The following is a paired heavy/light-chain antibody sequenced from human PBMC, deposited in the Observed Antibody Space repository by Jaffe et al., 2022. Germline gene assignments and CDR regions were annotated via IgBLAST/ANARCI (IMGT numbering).Heavy chain of an antibody. D-gene: IGHD3-10*01. CDR1: GYSISGGFY. CDR2: IYHSGHT. Sequence: QLQLQQSGPGLVKSSETLSLTCAVSGYSISGGFYWGWIRQPPGMALEWIGTIYHSGHTYFNPSLRSRGTISVDTSKNQFSLKLTSMTAADTAVYYCARTDGAVRGRFDFWGQGSLVTVSS. CDR3: ARTDGAVRGRFDF. V-gene: IGHV4-38-2*01. J-gene: IGHJ4*02.
Light chain of an antibody. CDR1: SSGYY. V-gene: IGLV1-40*01. Sequence: QSVLAQPSSVSGAPGQRVTISCTGYSSGYYVHWYQQLPGTAPKLLIYDTTNRPSGVPDRFSGSKSDTSASLAITGLQAEDEADYYCQSFDSSLGIRVFGSGTKVTVL. CDR2: DTT. CDR3: QSFDSSLGIRV. J-gene: IGLJ1*01.